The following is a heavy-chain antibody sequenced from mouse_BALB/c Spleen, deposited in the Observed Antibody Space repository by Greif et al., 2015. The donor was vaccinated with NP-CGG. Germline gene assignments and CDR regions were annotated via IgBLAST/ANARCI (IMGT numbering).Heavy chain of an antibody. J-gene: IGHJ4*01. V-gene: IGHV5-6-3*01. Sequence: EVKLVESGGGLVQPGGSLKLSCAASGFTFSSYGMSWVRQTPDKRLELVATIDSNGGSTYYPDSVKGRFTISRDNAKNPLSLQMSSLKSEDTAVYYCARQGKYMDYWCKGISVPLFS. D-gene: IGHD2-1*01. CDR3: ARQGKYMDY. CDR2: IDSNGGST. CDR1: GFTFSSYG.